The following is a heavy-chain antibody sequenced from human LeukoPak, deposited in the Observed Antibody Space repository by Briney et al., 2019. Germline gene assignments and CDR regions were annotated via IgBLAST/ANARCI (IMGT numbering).Heavy chain of an antibody. J-gene: IGHJ6*02. Sequence: ASVKVSCKASGYTFTSYAMTWVRQAPGQGLEWMGWINTNTGNPTYAQGFTGRFVFSLDTSVSTAYLQINSLKAEDSAVYYCARARGLAAAGYYYYYGVDVWGQGTTVTVSS. CDR2: INTNTGNP. CDR3: ARARGLAAAGYYYYYGVDV. V-gene: IGHV7-4-1*02. D-gene: IGHD6-13*01. CDR1: GYTFTSYA.